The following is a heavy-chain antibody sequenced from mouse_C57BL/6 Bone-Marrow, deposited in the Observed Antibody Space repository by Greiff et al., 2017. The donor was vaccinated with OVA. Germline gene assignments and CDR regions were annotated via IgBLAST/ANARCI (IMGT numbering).Heavy chain of an antibody. CDR2: IYPRSGNT. CDR1: GYTFTSYG. D-gene: IGHD1-1*02. CDR3: ARSGGSFFSDY. Sequence: QVQLQQSGAELARPGASVKLSCKASGYTFTSYGISWVKQRTGQGLEWIGEIYPRSGNTYYNEKFKGKATLTADKSSSTAYMELRSLTSEDSAVYFGARSGGSFFSDYWGQGTTLTVSS. J-gene: IGHJ2*01. V-gene: IGHV1-81*01.